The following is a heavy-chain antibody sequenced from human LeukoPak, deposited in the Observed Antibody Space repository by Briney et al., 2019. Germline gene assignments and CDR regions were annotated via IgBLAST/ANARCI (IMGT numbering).Heavy chain of an antibody. CDR2: INPSGGST. Sequence: ASVKVSCKASGYTFTSYYMHWVRQAPGQGLEWMGIINPSGGSTSYAQKLQGRVTMTTDTSTSTAYMELSRLRSDDTAVYYCARDSSGYWGQGTLVTVSS. J-gene: IGHJ4*02. CDR3: ARDSSGY. V-gene: IGHV1-46*01. D-gene: IGHD3-22*01. CDR1: GYTFTSYY.